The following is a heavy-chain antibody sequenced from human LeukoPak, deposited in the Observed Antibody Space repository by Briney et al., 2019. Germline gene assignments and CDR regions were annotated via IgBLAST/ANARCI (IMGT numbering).Heavy chain of an antibody. Sequence: GGSLRLSCAASGFTFSSYAMHWVRQAPGMGLEWVSRISGSGGSTDYADSVKGRFTISRDNSKNALYLQMNSLRAEDTALYYCAKTSGYSSGWFYWYFDLWGRGTLVTVSS. D-gene: IGHD6-19*01. CDR2: ISGSGGST. CDR3: AKTSGYSSGWFYWYFDL. J-gene: IGHJ2*01. V-gene: IGHV3-23*01. CDR1: GFTFSSYA.